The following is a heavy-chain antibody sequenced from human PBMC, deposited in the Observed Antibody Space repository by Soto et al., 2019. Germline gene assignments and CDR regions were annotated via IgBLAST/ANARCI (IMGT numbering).Heavy chain of an antibody. V-gene: IGHV2-26*01. J-gene: IGHJ4*02. CDR2: IFSDDEK. D-gene: IGHD3-10*01. CDR1: GFSLSNANVG. CDR3: ARIYRPELGVYYFDF. Sequence: QVTLKESGPVLVKPTETLTLTCTVSGFSLSNANVGVTWIRQPPGKALAWLAHIFSDDEKSSNPSLKRKVTISKDTSESQVVLTMTNRDPVDTATYYCARIYRPELGVYYFDFWGQGALVTVSS.